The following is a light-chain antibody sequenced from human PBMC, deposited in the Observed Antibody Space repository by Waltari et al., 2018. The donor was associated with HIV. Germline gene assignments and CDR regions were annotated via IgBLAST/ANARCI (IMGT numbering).Light chain of an antibody. CDR3: NSRDKSGNHLI. V-gene: IGLV3-19*01. CDR2: GKD. CDR1: SLRMYY. Sequence: SSELTQDPAVSVALGQTVSITCRGDSLRMYYASWYQQKPGQAPVLVIYGKDNRPSGIPDRFSGSRSGNTTSLTITRAQAEDEADYYCNSRDKSGNHLIFGGGTKLTVL. J-gene: IGLJ2*01.